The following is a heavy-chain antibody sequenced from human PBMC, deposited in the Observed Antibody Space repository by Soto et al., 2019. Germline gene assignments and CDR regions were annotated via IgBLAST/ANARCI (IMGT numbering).Heavy chain of an antibody. CDR3: ARYCSGGSCYPFDY. J-gene: IGHJ4*02. V-gene: IGHV4-30-4*01. CDR2: IFYSGST. Sequence: QVQLQESGPGLVKPSQTLSLTCTVSGGSISSGDSYWSWIRQPPGKGLEWIGYIFYSGSTYYNPSLKSRVTISVNTSKNQFSLKLSAVTAADTAVYYCARYCSGGSCYPFDYWGQGTLFTVSS. D-gene: IGHD2-15*01. CDR1: GGSISSGDSY.